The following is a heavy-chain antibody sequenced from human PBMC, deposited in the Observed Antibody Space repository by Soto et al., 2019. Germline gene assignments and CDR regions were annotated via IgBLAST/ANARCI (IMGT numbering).Heavy chain of an antibody. CDR3: VRASGNYFFDY. CDR2: IKSDGSIT. V-gene: IGHV3-74*01. CDR1: GFTFSNYW. J-gene: IGHJ4*02. D-gene: IGHD1-26*01. Sequence: EVQLVESGGGVVQPGGSLRLSCAVSGFTFSNYWMHWVRQAPGKGLVWVSRIKSDGSITTYADSVKGRFTISRDNAKNTLYLQMNNVRAEDTAVYYCVRASGNYFFDYWGQGTLVTVSS.